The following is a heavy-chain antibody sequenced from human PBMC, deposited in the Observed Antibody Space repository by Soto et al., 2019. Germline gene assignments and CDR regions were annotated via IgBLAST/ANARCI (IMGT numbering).Heavy chain of an antibody. CDR1: GFTFSSYG. V-gene: IGHV3-30*18. D-gene: IGHD3-10*01. J-gene: IGHJ4*02. CDR3: AKDPGGSGSYFDY. Sequence: QVQLVESGGGVVQPGRSLRLSCAASGFTFSSYGMHWVRQAPGKGLEWVAVISYDGSNKYYADSVKGRFTISRDNSKNTLYLQMNSLRAEDTAVYYCAKDPGGSGSYFDYWGQGTLFTVSS. CDR2: ISYDGSNK.